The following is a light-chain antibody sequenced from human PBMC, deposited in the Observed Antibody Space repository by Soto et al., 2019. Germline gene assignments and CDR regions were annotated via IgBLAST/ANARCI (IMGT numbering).Light chain of an antibody. CDR3: AAWDDSLNVVI. CDR1: SSNIGSNS. Sequence: QSVLTQPPSASGTPGQRVTISCSGSSSNIGSNSVNWYQQFPGTAPKLLIYSNNQRPSGVPDRFSGSKSGTSASLAISGLQSEDEADYYCAAWDDSLNVVIFGGGTKLTV. V-gene: IGLV1-44*01. CDR2: SNN. J-gene: IGLJ2*01.